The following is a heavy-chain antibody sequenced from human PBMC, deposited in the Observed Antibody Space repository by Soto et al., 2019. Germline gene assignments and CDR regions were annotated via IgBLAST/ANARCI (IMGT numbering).Heavy chain of an antibody. CDR3: ARDIELGIFDY. D-gene: IGHD7-27*01. V-gene: IGHV4-31*03. Sequence: SEPKPLSCTVSGGTIGSGGCYLSWLRQHPGKGLEWIGYIYYSGSTYYNPSLKSRVTISVDTSKNQFSLKLSSVTAADTAVYYCARDIELGIFDYWGQGTLVTVS. J-gene: IGHJ4*02. CDR1: GGTIGSGGCY. CDR2: IYYSGST.